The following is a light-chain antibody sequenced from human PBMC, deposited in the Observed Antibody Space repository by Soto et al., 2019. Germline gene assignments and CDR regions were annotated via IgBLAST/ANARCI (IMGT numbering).Light chain of an antibody. J-gene: IGKJ1*01. V-gene: IGKV1-5*03. CDR2: KAS. CDR1: QTISSW. Sequence: DIQMTKSPSTLSGSVGDRVTITCRASQTISSWLAWYQQKPGKAPKLLIYKASTLKSGVPSRFSGSGSGTEFTLTIISLQPDDFATYYCQHYNSYSEAFGQGTKVDI. CDR3: QHYNSYSEA.